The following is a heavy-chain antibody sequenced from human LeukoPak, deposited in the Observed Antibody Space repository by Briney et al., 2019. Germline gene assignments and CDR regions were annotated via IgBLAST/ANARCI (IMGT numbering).Heavy chain of an antibody. Sequence: SETLSLTCTVSGGSISSNYWGWIRQPPGKGLEWIGEINHSGSTNYNPSLKSRVTISVDTSKNQFSLKLSSVTAADTAVYYCARSSSGLDDYWGQGTLVTVSS. V-gene: IGHV4-34*01. CDR1: GGSISSNY. D-gene: IGHD6-19*01. J-gene: IGHJ4*02. CDR2: INHSGST. CDR3: ARSSSGLDDY.